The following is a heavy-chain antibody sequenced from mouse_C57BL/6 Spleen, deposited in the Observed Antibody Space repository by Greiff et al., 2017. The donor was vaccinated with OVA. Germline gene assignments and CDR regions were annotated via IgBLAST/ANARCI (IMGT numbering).Heavy chain of an antibody. J-gene: IGHJ2*01. CDR1: GFSFNTYA. D-gene: IGHD2-4*01. CDR2: IRSKSNNYAT. Sequence: EVMLVESGGGLVQPKGSLKLSCAASGFSFNTYAMNWVRQAPGKGLEWVARIRSKSNNYATYYADSVKDRFTISRDDSESMLYLQMNNLKTEDTAMYYCVRQDYDYDFDYWGQGTTLTVSS. V-gene: IGHV10-1*01. CDR3: VRQDYDYDFDY.